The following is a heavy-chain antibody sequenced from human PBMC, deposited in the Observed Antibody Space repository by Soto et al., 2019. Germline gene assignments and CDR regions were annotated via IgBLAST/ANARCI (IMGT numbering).Heavy chain of an antibody. CDR2: IYYSGST. Sequence: TLSLTCTVSGGSISSYYWSWIRQPPGKGLEWIGSIYYSGSTNYNPSLKSRVTISVDTSKNQFSLKLSSVTAADTAVYYCARLNCSSTSCYLRYYYYGMDVWGQGTTVTVSS. J-gene: IGHJ6*02. CDR3: ARLNCSSTSCYLRYYYYGMDV. V-gene: IGHV4-59*08. D-gene: IGHD2-2*01. CDR1: GGSISSYY.